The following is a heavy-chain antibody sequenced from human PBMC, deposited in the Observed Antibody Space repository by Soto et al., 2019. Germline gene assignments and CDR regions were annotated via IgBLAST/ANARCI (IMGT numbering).Heavy chain of an antibody. V-gene: IGHV3-11*01. Sequence: GGSLRLSCAASGFTFSDYYMSWIRQAPGKGLEWVSYISSSGSTIYYADSVKGRFTISRDNAKNSLYLQMNSLRAEDTAVYYCARDPESYSGLVYFDYWGQGTLVTVSS. CDR1: GFTFSDYY. J-gene: IGHJ4*02. D-gene: IGHD5-12*01. CDR2: ISSSGSTI. CDR3: ARDPESYSGLVYFDY.